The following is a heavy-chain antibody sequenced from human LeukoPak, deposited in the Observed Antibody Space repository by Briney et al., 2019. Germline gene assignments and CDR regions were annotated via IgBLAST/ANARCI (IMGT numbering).Heavy chain of an antibody. Sequence: GGSLRLSCAASGFTFSSYGMHWVRQAPGKGLEWVAVISYDGSDKYYADSVKGRFTISRDNSKNTLYLQMNSLRAEDTAVYYCAKEFIVVVATEGKEDYWGQGTLVTVSS. CDR2: ISYDGSDK. D-gene: IGHD2-15*01. V-gene: IGHV3-30*18. J-gene: IGHJ4*02. CDR1: GFTFSSYG. CDR3: AKEFIVVVATEGKEDY.